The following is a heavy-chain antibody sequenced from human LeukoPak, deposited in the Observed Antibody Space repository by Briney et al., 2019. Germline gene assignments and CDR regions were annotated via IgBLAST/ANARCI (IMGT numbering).Heavy chain of an antibody. J-gene: IGHJ4*02. CDR3: ARGSGSYFVSSEEDFDY. Sequence: YPGGSLRLSCAASGFTFSSYSMNWVRQAPGKGLEWVSSISSSSSYIYYADSVKGRFTISRDNAKNSLYLQMNSLRADDTAVYYCARGSGSYFVSSEEDFDYWGQGTLVTVS. CDR2: ISSSSSYI. CDR1: GFTFSSYS. D-gene: IGHD3-10*01. V-gene: IGHV3-21*01.